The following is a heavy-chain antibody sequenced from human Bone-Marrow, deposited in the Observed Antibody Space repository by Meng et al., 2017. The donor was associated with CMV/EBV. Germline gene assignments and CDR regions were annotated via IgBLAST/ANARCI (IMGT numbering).Heavy chain of an antibody. CDR3: ARDYYDSSGYYDY. CDR1: GFTFDDYA. CDR2: MSGGVTST. D-gene: IGHD3-22*01. V-gene: IGHV3-20*01. J-gene: IGHJ4*02. Sequence: GESLKISCAASGFTFDDYAMHWVRQAPGKGLEWVSAMSGGVTSTYYADSVKGRFTISRDNAKNSLYLQMNSLRAEDTALYHCARDYYDSSGYYDYWGQGTLVTVSS.